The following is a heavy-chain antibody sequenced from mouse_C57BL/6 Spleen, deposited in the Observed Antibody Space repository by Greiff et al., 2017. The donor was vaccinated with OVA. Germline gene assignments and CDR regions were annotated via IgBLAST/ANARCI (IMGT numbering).Heavy chain of an antibody. CDR1: GYTFTSYW. CDR2: IYPGSGST. CDR3: ARREDYYGLPFAY. D-gene: IGHD1-1*01. Sequence: QVQLKQPGAELVKPGASVKMSCKASGYTFTSYWITWVKQRPGQGLEWIGDIYPGSGSTNYNEKFKSKATLTVDTSSSTAYMQLSSLTSEDSAVYYCARREDYYGLPFAYWGQGTLVTVSA. J-gene: IGHJ3*01. V-gene: IGHV1-55*01.